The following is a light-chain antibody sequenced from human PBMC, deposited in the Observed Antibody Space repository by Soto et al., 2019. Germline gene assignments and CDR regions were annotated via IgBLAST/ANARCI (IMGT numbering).Light chain of an antibody. CDR3: QQYGSSHWT. V-gene: IGKV3-20*01. CDR2: GAS. Sequence: EIVLTQSPGTLSLSPGERATLSCRASQSVASNYLAWYQQKRGRAPRLLIYGASSRATDIPDRFSGSGSGTDFTLTISRLEPEDFAVYYCQQYGSSHWTFGQGTKVELK. J-gene: IGKJ1*01. CDR1: QSVASNY.